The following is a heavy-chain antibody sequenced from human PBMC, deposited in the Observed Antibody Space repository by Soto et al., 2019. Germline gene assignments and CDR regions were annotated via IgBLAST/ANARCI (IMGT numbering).Heavy chain of an antibody. CDR1: AFTFSSYW. CDR2: INSDGSST. D-gene: IGHD6-19*01. CDR3: ARDPYHWTSGWNWFDP. V-gene: IGHV3-74*01. Sequence: EVQLVESGGDLVQPGGSLRLSCAASAFTFSSYWMHWVRQAPGKGRVWVSRINSDGSSTNYADSVKGRFTISRDNAKNTLYLQMNSLRAEDTAVYYCARDPYHWTSGWNWFDPWGQGTLVTVSS. J-gene: IGHJ5*02.